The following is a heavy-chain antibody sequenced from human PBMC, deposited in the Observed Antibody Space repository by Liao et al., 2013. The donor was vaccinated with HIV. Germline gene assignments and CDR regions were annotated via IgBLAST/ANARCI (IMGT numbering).Heavy chain of an antibody. Sequence: QVQLQESGSGLVKPSETLSLTCTVSGGSITGHYWSWIRQTPGKGLEWIGYIYYTGNTNYNPSLKGRGTISIDTSKNQFSLKLSSVTAADTAVYYCARYLSEAEGDAFDVWGQGTLVTVSS. CDR2: IYYTGNT. CDR3: ARYLSEAEGDAFDV. V-gene: IGHV4-59*08. J-gene: IGHJ3*01. CDR1: GGSITGHY. D-gene: IGHD3-16*02.